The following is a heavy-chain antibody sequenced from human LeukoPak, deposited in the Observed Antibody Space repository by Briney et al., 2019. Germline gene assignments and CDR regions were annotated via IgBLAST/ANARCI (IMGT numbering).Heavy chain of an antibody. V-gene: IGHV3-9*01. CDR1: GFTFDDYA. Sequence: PGGSLRLSCAASGFTFDDYAMHWVRQAPGKGLEWVSGISWNSGSIGYADSVKGRFTISRDNAKDSLYLQMNSLRAEDTALYYCAKDITYDSSGSYFDYWGQGTLVTVSS. CDR3: AKDITYDSSGSYFDY. D-gene: IGHD3-22*01. CDR2: ISWNSGSI. J-gene: IGHJ4*02.